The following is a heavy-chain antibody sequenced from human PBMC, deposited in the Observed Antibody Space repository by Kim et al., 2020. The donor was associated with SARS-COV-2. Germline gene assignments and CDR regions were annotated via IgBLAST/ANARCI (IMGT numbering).Heavy chain of an antibody. CDR2: IIPILGIA. V-gene: IGHV1-69*04. Sequence: SVKVSCKASGGTFSSYAISWVRQAPGQGLEWMGRIIPILGIANYAQKFQGRVTITADKSTSTAYMELSSLRSEDTAVYYCATEGSRYYDFWSGPGYFDLWGRGTLVTVSS. CDR1: GGTFSSYA. J-gene: IGHJ2*01. CDR3: ATEGSRYYDFWSGPGYFDL. D-gene: IGHD3-3*01.